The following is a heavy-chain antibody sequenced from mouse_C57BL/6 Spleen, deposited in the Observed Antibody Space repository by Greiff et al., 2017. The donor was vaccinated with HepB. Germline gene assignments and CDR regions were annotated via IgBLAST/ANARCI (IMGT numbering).Heavy chain of an antibody. V-gene: IGHV3-6*01. Sequence: EVKLVESGPGLVKPSQSLSLTCSVTGYSITSGYYWNWIRQFPGNKLEWMGYISYDGSNNYNPSLKNRISITRDTSKNQFFLKLNSVTTEDTATYYCASLWLRRSWFAYWGQGTLVTVSA. CDR1: GYSITSGYY. CDR2: ISYDGSN. D-gene: IGHD2-2*01. CDR3: ASLWLRRSWFAY. J-gene: IGHJ3*01.